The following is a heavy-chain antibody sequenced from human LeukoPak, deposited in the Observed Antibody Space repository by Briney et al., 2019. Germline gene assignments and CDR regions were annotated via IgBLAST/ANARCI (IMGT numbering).Heavy chain of an antibody. CDR2: ISGSGGST. Sequence: GGSLRLSCAASGFTFSDYYMSWIRQAPGKGLEWVSAISGSGGSTYYADSVKGRFTISRDNSKNTLYLQMNSLRAEDTAVYYCAKVVGVYYYDSRYDAFDIWGQGTMVTVSS. CDR1: GFTFSDYY. J-gene: IGHJ3*02. CDR3: AKVVGVYYYDSRYDAFDI. D-gene: IGHD3-22*01. V-gene: IGHV3-23*01.